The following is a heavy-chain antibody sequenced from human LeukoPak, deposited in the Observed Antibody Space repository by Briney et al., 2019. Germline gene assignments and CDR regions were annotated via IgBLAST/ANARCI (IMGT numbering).Heavy chain of an antibody. CDR2: IKQDGSDK. V-gene: IGHV3-7*01. CDR3: ARTPYRRYFDY. Sequence: GGSLRLSCATSGFTFRNYWMTWVRQAPGKGLEWVANIKQDGSDKYYVDSVKGRFTISRDNAKSSLCLQMNNLRAEDTAVYYCARTPYRRYFDYWGQGTLATVSS. CDR1: GFTFRNYW. J-gene: IGHJ4*02.